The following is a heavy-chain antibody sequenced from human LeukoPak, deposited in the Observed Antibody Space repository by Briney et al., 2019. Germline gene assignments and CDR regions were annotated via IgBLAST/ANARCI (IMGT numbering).Heavy chain of an antibody. CDR3: ARDGALTVGSLDI. V-gene: IGHV3-7*04. J-gene: IGHJ3*02. CDR1: GFTFSSTW. CDR2: IKEDGSLR. D-gene: IGHD1-26*01. Sequence: GGSLRLSCAASGFTFSSTWMTWVRQAPGKGLEWVANIKEDGSLRDYVDSVKGRFTIFRDNAKNSLYLQMNSLRHEDTAVYYCARDGALTVGSLDIWGQGTMVTVSS.